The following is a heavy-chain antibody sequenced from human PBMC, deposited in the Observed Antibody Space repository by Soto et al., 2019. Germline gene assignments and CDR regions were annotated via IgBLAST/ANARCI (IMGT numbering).Heavy chain of an antibody. CDR3: ARVPLLWFGELSKAYYYYGMDV. J-gene: IGHJ6*02. CDR1: GFTFSSYS. Sequence: KPGGSLRLSCAASGFTFSSYSMNWVRQAPGKGLEWVSSISSSSSYIYYADSVKGRFTISRDNAKNSLYLQMNSLRAEDTAVYYCARVPLLWFGELSKAYYYYGMDVWGQGTTVTVSS. CDR2: ISSSSSYI. D-gene: IGHD3-10*01. V-gene: IGHV3-21*01.